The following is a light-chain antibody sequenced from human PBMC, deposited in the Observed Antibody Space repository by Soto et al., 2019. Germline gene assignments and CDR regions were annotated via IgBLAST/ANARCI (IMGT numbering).Light chain of an antibody. J-gene: IGLJ2*01. CDR3: SSYTTSSSVI. CDR2: DVT. Sequence: QSALTQPPSVSGSPGQSIAISCTGTSSDVGSYNYVSWYQHHPGKAPKLMIYDVTNRPSGVSNRFSGSKSGNTASLTISGLQAEDEADYYCSSYTTSSSVIFGGGTKLTVL. V-gene: IGLV2-14*03. CDR1: SSDVGSYNY.